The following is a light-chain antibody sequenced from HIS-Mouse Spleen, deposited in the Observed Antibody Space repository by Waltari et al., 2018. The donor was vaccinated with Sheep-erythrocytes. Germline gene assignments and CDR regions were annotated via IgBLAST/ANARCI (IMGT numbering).Light chain of an antibody. J-gene: IGLJ3*02. CDR1: SSDVGSYNL. CDR2: EGS. V-gene: IGLV2-23*01. Sequence: QSALTQPASVSGSPGQSITISCTGTSSDVGSYNLISWYLPHPGKAPKRMSYEGSKRPSGVSKRFSGSKSGNTASLTISGLQAEDEADYYCCSYAGSSTPWVFGGGTKLTVL. CDR3: CSYAGSSTPWV.